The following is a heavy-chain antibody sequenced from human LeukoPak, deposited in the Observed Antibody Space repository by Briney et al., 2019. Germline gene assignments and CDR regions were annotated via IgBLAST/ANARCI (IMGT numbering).Heavy chain of an antibody. CDR2: IYYSGST. D-gene: IGHD1-26*01. J-gene: IGHJ1*01. CDR1: GGSISNYY. V-gene: IGHV4-59*01. Sequence: SETLSLTCTVSGGSISNYYWSWIRQPPGKGLEWIGYIYYSGSTYYNPSLRSRVTISVDTSKNQFSLNLNSVTAADTAVYYCARALSGTYGRFQHWGQGALVSVSS. CDR3: ARALSGTYGRFQH.